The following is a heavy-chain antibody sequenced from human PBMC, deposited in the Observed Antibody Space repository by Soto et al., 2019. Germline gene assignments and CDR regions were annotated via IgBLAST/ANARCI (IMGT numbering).Heavy chain of an antibody. D-gene: IGHD6-19*01. CDR1: GYTFTKFG. CDR3: AREGLGIYYYNGMDV. Sequence: QVQLVQSGAEVKKPGASVKVSCKASGYTFTKFGISWVRQAPGQGLEWMGWVSGYNGETSYVQSLQGRVTMTTDTPTTTAYMELRSLRSDDTAVFYCAREGLGIYYYNGMDVWGQGTTVTVSS. V-gene: IGHV1-18*01. J-gene: IGHJ6*02. CDR2: VSGYNGET.